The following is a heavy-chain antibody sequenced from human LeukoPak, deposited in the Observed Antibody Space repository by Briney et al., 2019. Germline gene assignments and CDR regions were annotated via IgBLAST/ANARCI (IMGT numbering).Heavy chain of an antibody. CDR3: AAGSGGSPLFYYYYYMDV. V-gene: IGHV3-21*01. Sequence: GGSLRLSCAASGFTFSSYAMTWVRQAPGKGLEWVSSISGSRSYIYYADSVKGRFTISRDNAKSSLYLQVNSLRVEDTAVYYCAAGSGGSPLFYYYYYMDVWGKGTTVTVSS. CDR2: ISGSRSYI. J-gene: IGHJ6*03. CDR1: GFTFSSYA. D-gene: IGHD2-15*01.